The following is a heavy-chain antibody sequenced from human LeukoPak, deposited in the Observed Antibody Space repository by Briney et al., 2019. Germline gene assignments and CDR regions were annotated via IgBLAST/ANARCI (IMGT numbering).Heavy chain of an antibody. CDR2: INTNTGSP. Sequence: ASVKVSCKASGYTFTSYAMNWVRQAPGQGLEWMGWINTNTGSPRYAQDFTGRFVFSLDTSLSTTYLQISSLKAEDTAVYYCARNLVLGAHKKAADEWDYWGQGILVTVSS. CDR3: ARNLVLGAHKKAADEWDY. V-gene: IGHV7-4-1*02. D-gene: IGHD6-13*01. J-gene: IGHJ4*02. CDR1: GYTFTSYA.